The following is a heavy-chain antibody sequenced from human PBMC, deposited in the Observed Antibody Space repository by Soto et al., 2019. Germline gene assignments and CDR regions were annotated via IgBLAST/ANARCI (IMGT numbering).Heavy chain of an antibody. Sequence: SETLSLTCTVSGGSISSYYWSWIRQPPGKGLEWIGYIYYSGSTNYNPALKSRVTISVDTSKNQFSLMLSLVTAADASVYCCASAGSSSYYYFDYWGQGTLVTVSS. V-gene: IGHV4-59*01. J-gene: IGHJ4*02. CDR3: ASAGSSSYYYFDY. CDR1: GGSISSYY. D-gene: IGHD6-13*01. CDR2: IYYSGST.